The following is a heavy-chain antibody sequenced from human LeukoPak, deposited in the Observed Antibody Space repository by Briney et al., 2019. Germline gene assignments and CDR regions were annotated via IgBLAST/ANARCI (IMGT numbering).Heavy chain of an antibody. CDR3: ARGRAVLRFLEWLSSHDY. J-gene: IGHJ4*02. D-gene: IGHD3-3*01. Sequence: ASVKVSCKASGYTFTSYGISWVRQAPGQGLEWMGWISAYNGNTNYAQKLQGRVTMTTDTSTSTAYMELRSLRSDDTAVYYCARGRAVLRFLEWLSSHDYWGQGTLVTVSS. CDR1: GYTFTSYG. V-gene: IGHV1-18*01. CDR2: ISAYNGNT.